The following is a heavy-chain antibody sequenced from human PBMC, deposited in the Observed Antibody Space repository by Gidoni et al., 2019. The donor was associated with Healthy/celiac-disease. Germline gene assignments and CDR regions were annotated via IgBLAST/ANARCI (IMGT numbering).Heavy chain of an antibody. D-gene: IGHD4-4*01. CDR3: ARDWGMTTVLRLFDY. V-gene: IGHV3-30*07. J-gene: IGHJ4*02. Sequence: VKGRFTISRDNSKNTLYLQMNSLRAEDTAVYYCARDWGMTTVLRLFDYWGQGTLVTVSS.